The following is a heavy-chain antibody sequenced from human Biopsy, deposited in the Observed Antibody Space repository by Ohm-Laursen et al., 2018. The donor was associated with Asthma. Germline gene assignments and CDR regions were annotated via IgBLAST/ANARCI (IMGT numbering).Heavy chain of an antibody. CDR3: ARDLHPTNHLGELSEGFDY. V-gene: IGHV3-30-3*01. J-gene: IGHJ4*02. Sequence: SLRLSCTASGFTFSTYAMHWVRQAPGKGLEWVAVISYDGSNKYYADSVKGRFTTSRDNSKNTLYLQMNSPRAEDTAVYYCARDLHPTNHLGELSEGFDYWGQGTLVTVSS. CDR1: GFTFSTYA. CDR2: ISYDGSNK. D-gene: IGHD3-16*02.